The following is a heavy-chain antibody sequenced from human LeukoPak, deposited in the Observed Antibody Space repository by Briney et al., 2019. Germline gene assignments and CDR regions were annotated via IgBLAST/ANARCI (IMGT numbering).Heavy chain of an antibody. CDR2: IYSGGST. J-gene: IGHJ4*02. Sequence: PGGSLRLSCAASGFTFSSYWMSWVRQAPGKGLEWVSVIYSGGSTYYADSVKGRFTISRDNSKNTLYLQMNSLRAEDTAVYYCARPSKGSYDYWGQGTLVTVSP. CDR3: ARPSKGSYDY. V-gene: IGHV3-66*01. CDR1: GFTFSSYW. D-gene: IGHD3-10*01.